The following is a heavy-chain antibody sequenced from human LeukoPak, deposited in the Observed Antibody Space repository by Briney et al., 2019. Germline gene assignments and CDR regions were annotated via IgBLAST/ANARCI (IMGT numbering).Heavy chain of an antibody. Sequence: PGGSLRLSCAASGLTFSSYSMNWVRQAPGKGLEWVSYISNTGSTIYYADSVRGRFTISRDNAKNSLYLQMNSLRAEDTAVYYCARGPYTSSNYFDYWGQGTLVTVSS. V-gene: IGHV3-48*01. D-gene: IGHD6-6*01. CDR3: ARGPYTSSNYFDY. CDR1: GLTFSSYS. J-gene: IGHJ4*02. CDR2: ISNTGSTI.